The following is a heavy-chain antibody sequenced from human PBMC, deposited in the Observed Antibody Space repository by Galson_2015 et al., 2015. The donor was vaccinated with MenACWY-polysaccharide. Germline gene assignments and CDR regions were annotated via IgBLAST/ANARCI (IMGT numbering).Heavy chain of an antibody. CDR1: GFTFSDHY. CDR3: SRGLNGNYRPFGFGS. CDR2: VRDKPHSYTT. Sequence: SLRISCAASGFTFSDHYMDWVRQAPGKGLEWVARVRDKPHSYTTEYAASVKVRFTVSRDDSKNSLYLQMNSLRTEDTAVYYCSRGLNGNYRPFGFGSSGPGSLVPVSS. J-gene: IGHJ4*02. V-gene: IGHV3-72*01. D-gene: IGHD1-7*01.